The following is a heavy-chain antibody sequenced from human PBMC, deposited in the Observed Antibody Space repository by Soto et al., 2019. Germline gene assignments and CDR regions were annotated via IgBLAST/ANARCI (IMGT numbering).Heavy chain of an antibody. D-gene: IGHD3-10*01. CDR3: ARHGFGPLHGLVDV. V-gene: IGHV4-59*08. Sequence: QVQLQESGPGLVKPSETLSLTCTVSGGSITNYYCSWFRQPPGKGLEWIGYINYDGYSAYNLSLKRPVTLSMDASKTQFSLMLKSLTATDTAVYYCARHGFGPLHGLVDVWGPGTTVIVSS. J-gene: IGHJ6*02. CDR1: GGSITNYY. CDR2: INYDGYS.